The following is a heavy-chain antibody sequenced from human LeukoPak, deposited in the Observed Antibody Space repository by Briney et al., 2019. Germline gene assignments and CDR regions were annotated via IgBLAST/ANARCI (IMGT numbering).Heavy chain of an antibody. CDR2: IYYSGST. CDR1: GGSFSGYY. J-gene: IGHJ3*02. D-gene: IGHD3-10*01. V-gene: IGHV4-59*01. Sequence: SETLSLTCAVYGGSFSGYYWSWIRQPPGKGLEWIGYIYYSGSTNYNPSLKSRVTISVDTSKNQFSLKLSSVTAADTAVYYCARDIPTYGSGSYYAFDIWGQGTMVTVSS. CDR3: ARDIPTYGSGSYYAFDI.